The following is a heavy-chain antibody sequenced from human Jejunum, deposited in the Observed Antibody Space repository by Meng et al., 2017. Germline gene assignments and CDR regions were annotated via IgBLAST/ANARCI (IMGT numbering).Heavy chain of an antibody. V-gene: IGHV4-34*04. CDR2: ISHSGWT. Sequence: VQLQEWVDGLLTPSETLSLACVVYGGSRGCYFCSWIRPPPGEGLEWIGEISHSGWTKNKPSLKSRATISLETSKNQFSLKMSFVTAAETALYYCVRGNNYVWGMNPWGQGTLVTVSS. CDR1: GGSRGCYF. D-gene: IGHD3-16*01. J-gene: IGHJ5*02. CDR3: VRGNNYVWGMNP.